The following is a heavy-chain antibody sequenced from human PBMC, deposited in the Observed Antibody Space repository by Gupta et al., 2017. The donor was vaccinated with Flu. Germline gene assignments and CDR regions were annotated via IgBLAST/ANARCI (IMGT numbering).Heavy chain of an antibody. CDR2: IYYSGST. CDR1: GGSISSYY. J-gene: IGHJ6*02. CDR3: ARLNNSPNHAAYYYGMDV. Sequence: QVQLQESGPGLVKPSETLSLTCTVSGGSISSYYWSWIRQPPGKGLEWIGYIYYSGSTNYNPSLKSRVTISVDTSKNQFSLKLSSVTAADTAVYYCARLNNSPNHAAYYYGMDVWGQGTTVTVSS. V-gene: IGHV4-59*01. D-gene: IGHD1-14*01.